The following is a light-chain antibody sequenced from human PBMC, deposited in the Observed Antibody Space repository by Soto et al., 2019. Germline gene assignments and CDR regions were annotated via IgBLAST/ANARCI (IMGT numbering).Light chain of an antibody. J-gene: IGKJ1*01. V-gene: IGKV4-1*01. CDR1: QSVLYNSNNKNY. CDR2: WAS. CDR3: QQYNTTPRT. Sequence: DIVMTQSPDSLAVSLGERGTINCKSSQSVLYNSNNKNYLAWYQQKPGQPPKLLIYWASTRESGVPDRFSGSGSGTDFTLTISSLQAEDVAIYYCQQYNTTPRTFGQGTKVEIK.